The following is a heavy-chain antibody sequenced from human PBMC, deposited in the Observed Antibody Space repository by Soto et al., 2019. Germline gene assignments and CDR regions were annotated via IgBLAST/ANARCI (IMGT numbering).Heavy chain of an antibody. J-gene: IGHJ4*02. Sequence: VQLVESGGGLVQPGGSLRISCAVSGFSIASYWMSWVRQAPGKGLEWVATTKEDGSEIYYVDSVRGRFTISRDNAENSLYLQMNSRSAEDTAVYFCARDVGFDYVNWGQGTLVAVSS. D-gene: IGHD3-16*01. CDR2: TKEDGSEI. V-gene: IGHV3-7*01. CDR1: GFSIASYW. CDR3: ARDVGFDYVN.